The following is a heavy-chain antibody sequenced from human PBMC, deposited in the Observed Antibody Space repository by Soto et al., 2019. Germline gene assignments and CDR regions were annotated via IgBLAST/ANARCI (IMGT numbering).Heavy chain of an antibody. D-gene: IGHD1-1*01. V-gene: IGHV3-30*18. CDR2: ISYDGNVA. Sequence: QVQLVESGGGVVQPGRSLRLSCAASGFTFSSYGMHWVRQAPGKGLEWVTVISYDGNVAYYADSVKGRFTIYRDNSKHTLHLQMNSLRTEDPAMYYCAKEGPITNWYFDYWGQGTLVTVSS. CDR3: AKEGPITNWYFDY. CDR1: GFTFSSYG. J-gene: IGHJ4*02.